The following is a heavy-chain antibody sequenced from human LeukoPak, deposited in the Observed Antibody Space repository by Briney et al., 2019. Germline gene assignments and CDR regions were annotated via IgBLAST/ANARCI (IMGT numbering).Heavy chain of an antibody. CDR1: GGTFSSYA. V-gene: IGHV1-69*04. J-gene: IGHJ3*02. D-gene: IGHD6-19*01. CDR2: IIPIFGIA. CDR3: ARSLAVAGTESAFDI. Sequence: SVKVSCNAYGGTFSSYAISWVRQAPGQGLEWMGTIIPIFGIANYAQKFQGRVTITADKSTSTAYMELSSLRSEDTAVYYCARSLAVAGTESAFDIWGQGTMVTVSS.